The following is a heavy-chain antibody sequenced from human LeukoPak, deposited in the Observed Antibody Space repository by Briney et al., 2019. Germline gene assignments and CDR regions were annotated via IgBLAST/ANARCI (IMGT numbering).Heavy chain of an antibody. D-gene: IGHD3-9*01. Sequence: SQTLSLTCAISGDSVSSNSAAWNWIRQSPSRGLEWLGRTYYRSKWYNDYAVSVKSRITINPDTSKNQFSLQLNSVTPEDTAVYYCAREEGLRHFDWLSNYYGMDVWGQGTTVTVSS. CDR3: AREEGLRHFDWLSNYYGMDV. V-gene: IGHV6-1*01. CDR2: TYYRSKWYN. J-gene: IGHJ6*02. CDR1: GDSVSSNSAA.